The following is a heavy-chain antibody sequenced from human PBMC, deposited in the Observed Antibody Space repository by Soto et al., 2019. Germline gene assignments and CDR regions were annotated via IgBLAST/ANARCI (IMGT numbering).Heavy chain of an antibody. D-gene: IGHD3-22*01. J-gene: IGHJ6*02. CDR3: ARENWAYDSSGQRGYGMDV. V-gene: IGHV1-2*04. Sequence: ASVKVSCKASGYTFTGYYMHWVRQAPGQGLEWMGWINPNSGGTNYAQKFQGWVTMTRDTSISTAYMELSRLRSDDTAVYYCARENWAYDSSGQRGYGMDVWGQGTTVTVSS. CDR1: GYTFTGYY. CDR2: INPNSGGT.